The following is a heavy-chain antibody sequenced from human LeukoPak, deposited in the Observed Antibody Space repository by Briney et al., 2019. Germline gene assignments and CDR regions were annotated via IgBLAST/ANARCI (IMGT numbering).Heavy chain of an antibody. CDR1: GFFFTAYY. Sequence: ASVKVSCKTSGFFFTAYYIHWVRQAPGQGLEWMGIINPSGGSTSYAQKFQGRVTMTRDTSTSTVYMELSSLRSEDTAVYYCARVLSVSAEFDYWGQGTLVTVSS. D-gene: IGHD2-2*01. CDR2: INPSGGST. V-gene: IGHV1-46*01. J-gene: IGHJ4*02. CDR3: ARVLSVSAEFDY.